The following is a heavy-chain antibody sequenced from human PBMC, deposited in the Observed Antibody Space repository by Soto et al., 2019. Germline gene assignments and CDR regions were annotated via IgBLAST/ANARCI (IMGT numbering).Heavy chain of an antibody. D-gene: IGHD3-3*01. Sequence: GGSLRLSCAASGFTFSSYSMNWVRQAPGKGLEWVSYISSSSSTIYYADSVKGRFTISRDNAKNSLYLQMNSLRAEDTAVYYCARAAPEAYYDFWAGTSYYMDVWGKGTTVTVSS. J-gene: IGHJ6*03. CDR2: ISSSSSTI. V-gene: IGHV3-48*01. CDR3: ARAAPEAYYDFWAGTSYYMDV. CDR1: GFTFSSYS.